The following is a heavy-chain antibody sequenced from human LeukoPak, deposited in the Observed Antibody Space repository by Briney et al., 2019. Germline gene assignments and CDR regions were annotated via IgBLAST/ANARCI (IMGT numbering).Heavy chain of an antibody. CDR2: IRYDGSNK. V-gene: IGHV3-30*02. D-gene: IGHD3-9*01. CDR3: AKRGERNYDILGRYYYMDV. Sequence: GGSLRLSCAASRFTFSSYGMHWVRQDPGKGLEWVAFIRYDGSNKYYADSVKGRFTISRDNSKNTLYLQMNSLRAEDTAVYYCAKRGERNYDILGRYYYMDVWGKGTTVTISS. J-gene: IGHJ6*03. CDR1: RFTFSSYG.